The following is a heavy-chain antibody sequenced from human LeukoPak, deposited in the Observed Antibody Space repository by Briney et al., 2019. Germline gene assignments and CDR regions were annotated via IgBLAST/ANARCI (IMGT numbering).Heavy chain of an antibody. CDR3: ARHRAYSSSSPFDY. Sequence: SETLSLTCSVSGGSISSLYWSWIRQPPGKRLDWIRYIYYTGSTNYNPSLKSRVTMFADMSKNQFSLRLSSVTAADTAVYYCARHRAYSSSSPFDYWGQGTLVTVSS. J-gene: IGHJ4*02. CDR2: IYYTGST. V-gene: IGHV4-59*08. CDR1: GGSISSLY. D-gene: IGHD6-6*01.